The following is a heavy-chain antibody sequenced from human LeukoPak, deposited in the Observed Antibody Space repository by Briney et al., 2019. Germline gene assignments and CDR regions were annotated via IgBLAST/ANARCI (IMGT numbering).Heavy chain of an antibody. CDR2: IYSGGTT. D-gene: IGHD4-17*01. CDR1: GFTFSTSA. J-gene: IGHJ4*02. CDR3: ARDLADDYAFDY. V-gene: IGHV3-53*01. Sequence: PGGSLRLSCAASGFTFSTSAMNRVRQAPGKGLEWVSVIYSGGTTYYADSVKGRFTISRDNSKNTLYLQMNSLRAEDTAVYYCARDLADDYAFDYWGQGTLVTVSS.